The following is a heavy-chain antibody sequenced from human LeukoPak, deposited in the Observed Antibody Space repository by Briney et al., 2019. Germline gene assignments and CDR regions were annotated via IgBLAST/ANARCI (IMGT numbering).Heavy chain of an antibody. Sequence: PGGSLRLSCAASGFTFSSYGMSWVRQAPGKGLEWVSAISGSGGSTYYADSVKGRFTISRDNSKNTLYLQMNSLRAEDTAVYYCAKASLYGPVWGPYAFDIGGQGTMVTVSS. V-gene: IGHV3-23*01. CDR2: ISGSGGST. J-gene: IGHJ3*02. CDR3: AKASLYGPVWGPYAFDI. D-gene: IGHD3-16*01. CDR1: GFTFSSYG.